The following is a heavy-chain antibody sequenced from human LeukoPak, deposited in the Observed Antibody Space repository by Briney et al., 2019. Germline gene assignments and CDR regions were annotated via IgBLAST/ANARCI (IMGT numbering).Heavy chain of an antibody. CDR2: ISSSGSTI. D-gene: IGHD3-22*01. CDR1: GFTFSDYY. CDR3: ASGYYYDSSGYSGFDY. J-gene: IGHJ4*02. Sequence: PGGSLRLSCAASGFTFSDYYMSWIRQAPGKGLEWASYISSSGSTIYYADSVKGRFTISRDNAKNSLYLQMNSLRAEDTAVYYCASGYYYDSSGYSGFDYWGQGTLVTVSS. V-gene: IGHV3-11*01.